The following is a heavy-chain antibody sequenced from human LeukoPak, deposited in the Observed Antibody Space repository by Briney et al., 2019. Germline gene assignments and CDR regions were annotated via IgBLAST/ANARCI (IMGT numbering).Heavy chain of an antibody. CDR3: ARLIPPYYFGS. CDR2: IYYSGST. Sequence: SETLSLTCTVSGGSISDYYWSWIRQPPGKGLEWIGYIYYSGSTNFNPSLKSRATISVDTSKNQFSLKLTSVTAADTAIYYCARLIPPYYFGSWGQGTHVTVSS. D-gene: IGHD3-16*01. V-gene: IGHV4-59*08. CDR1: GGSISDYY. J-gene: IGHJ4*02.